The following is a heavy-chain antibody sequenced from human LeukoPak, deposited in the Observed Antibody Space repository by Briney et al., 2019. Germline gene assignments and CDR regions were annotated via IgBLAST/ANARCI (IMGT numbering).Heavy chain of an antibody. V-gene: IGHV3-23*01. Sequence: GGSLRLSCAASGFTFSNYAMSWVRQAPGKGLEWISGIGGSGDRTYNADSVKGRFTISRDNSKNTLYLQMNSMRAEDTAVYYCAKGGGSTWLFDYWGQGTLVTVSS. CDR2: IGGSGDRT. J-gene: IGHJ4*02. CDR3: AKGGGSTWLFDY. CDR1: GFTFSNYA. D-gene: IGHD6-13*01.